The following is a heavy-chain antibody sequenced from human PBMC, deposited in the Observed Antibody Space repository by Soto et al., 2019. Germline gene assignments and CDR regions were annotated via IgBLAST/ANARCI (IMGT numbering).Heavy chain of an antibody. J-gene: IGHJ4*02. V-gene: IGHV1-2*04. CDR1: GSTFTGYY. CDR3: ARGARGYSGYDYFAHFDY. D-gene: IGHD5-12*01. CDR2: INPNSGGT. Sequence: ASLKVACNSAGSTFTGYYMHGVRHSPGRGVERMGWINPNSGGTNYAQKFQGWVTMTRDTSISTAYMELSRLRSDDTAVYYCARGARGYSGYDYFAHFDYWGQGTLVTVSS.